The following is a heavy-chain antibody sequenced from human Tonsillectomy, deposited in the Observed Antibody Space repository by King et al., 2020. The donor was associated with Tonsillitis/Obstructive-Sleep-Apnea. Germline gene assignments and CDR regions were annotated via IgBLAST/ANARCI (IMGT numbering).Heavy chain of an antibody. J-gene: IGHJ4*02. Sequence: VQLQESGPGLVKPSETLSLTCTVSGGSISSYYWSWIRQPPGKGLEWIGYIYYSGSTNYNPSLKSRVTISVDTSKNQFSLKLSSVTAADTAVYYCARGGGYGDRVWYFDYWGQGTLVTVSS. V-gene: IGHV4-59*08. D-gene: IGHD5-12*01. CDR3: ARGGGYGDRVWYFDY. CDR2: IYYSGST. CDR1: GGSISSYY.